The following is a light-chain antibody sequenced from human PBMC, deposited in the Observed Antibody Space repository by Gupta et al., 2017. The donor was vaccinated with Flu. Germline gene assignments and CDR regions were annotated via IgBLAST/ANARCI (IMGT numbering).Light chain of an antibody. CDR1: QSIRTY. V-gene: IGKV1-5*03. J-gene: IGKJ2*01. CDR2: KAS. CDR3: QQYNSYPYT. Sequence: DIQMTQSPSTLSASVGDRIAITCRASQSIRTYLAWYQQKPGKAPKLLIYKASSLESGVPSSFSGSGSETEFTLTISSLQPDDFATYYCQQYNSYPYTFGQGTKLEV.